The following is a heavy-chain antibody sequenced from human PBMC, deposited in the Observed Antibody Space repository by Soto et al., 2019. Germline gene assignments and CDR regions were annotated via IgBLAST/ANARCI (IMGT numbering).Heavy chain of an antibody. CDR1: GGSFSGYY. CDR3: ARTDTAMVLFDY. CDR2: INHSGST. V-gene: IGHV4-34*01. D-gene: IGHD5-18*01. J-gene: IGHJ4*02. Sequence: SETLSLTCAVSGGSFSGYYWSWLRQPRGKGLEWIGEINHSGSTNYNPSLKSRVTISVDTSKNQFSLKLSAVTAADTAVYYCARTDTAMVLFDYWVQVTPVTVSS.